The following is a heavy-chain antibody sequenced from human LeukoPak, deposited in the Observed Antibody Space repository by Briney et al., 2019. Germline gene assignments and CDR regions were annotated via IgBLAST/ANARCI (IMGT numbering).Heavy chain of an antibody. CDR3: AKGGSGWYGDFDY. D-gene: IGHD6-19*01. Sequence: GGSLRLSCAASGFTFSSYGMHWVRQAPGKGLEWVAVISYDGSNKYYADSVKGRFTISRDNSKNTLYLQMNSLRAEDTAVYYCAKGGSGWYGDFDYWGQGTLVTVSS. CDR2: ISYDGSNK. J-gene: IGHJ4*02. V-gene: IGHV3-30*18. CDR1: GFTFSSYG.